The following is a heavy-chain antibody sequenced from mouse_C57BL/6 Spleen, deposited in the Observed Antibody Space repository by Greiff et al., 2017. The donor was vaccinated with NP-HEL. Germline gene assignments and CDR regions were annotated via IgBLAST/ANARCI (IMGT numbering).Heavy chain of an antibody. CDR3: AEGGYYAGGYAMGY. V-gene: IGHV2-3*01. D-gene: IGHD2-3*01. J-gene: IGHJ4*01. Sequence: VQLQQSGPGLVAPSQSLSITCTVSGFSLTSYGVSRVRQPPGKGLEWLGVIWGDGRTNYHSALISRLSISKDNSKSQVFLKLNSLQTEDTATYYCAEGGYYAGGYAMGYWGQGTSVTVSS. CDR1: GFSLTSYG. CDR2: IWGDGRT.